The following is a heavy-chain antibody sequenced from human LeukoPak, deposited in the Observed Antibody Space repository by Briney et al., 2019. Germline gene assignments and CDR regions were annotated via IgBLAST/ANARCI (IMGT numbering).Heavy chain of an antibody. Sequence: GSLRLPCSASRINFSSYSMHWVRQAPGQGLEWVAVISYDGSNKYYADSVKGRFTISRDNSKNTLYLQMNSLRAEDTAVYYCAREGDNVVTNSYGMDVWGQGTTDTVSS. V-gene: IGHV3-30-3*01. CDR3: AREGDNVVTNSYGMDV. CDR2: ISYDGSNK. CDR1: RINFSSYS. D-gene: IGHD2-21*01. J-gene: IGHJ6*02.